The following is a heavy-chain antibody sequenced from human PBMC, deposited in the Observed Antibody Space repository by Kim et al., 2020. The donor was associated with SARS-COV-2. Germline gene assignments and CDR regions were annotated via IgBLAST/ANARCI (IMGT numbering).Heavy chain of an antibody. CDR1: GFTVSSNY. V-gene: IGHV3-53*01. CDR2: IYSGGST. Sequence: GGSLRLSCAASGFTVSSNYMSWVRQAPGKGLEWVSVIYSGGSTYYADSVKGRFTISRDNSKNTLYLQMNSLRAEDTAVYYCASHGPTVTTYPYYYYGMDVWGQGTTVTVSS. D-gene: IGHD4-17*01. CDR3: ASHGPTVTTYPYYYYGMDV. J-gene: IGHJ6*02.